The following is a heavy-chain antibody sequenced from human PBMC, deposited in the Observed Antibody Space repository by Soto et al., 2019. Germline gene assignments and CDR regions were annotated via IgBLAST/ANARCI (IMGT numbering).Heavy chain of an antibody. CDR3: ARSPGPFDY. J-gene: IGHJ4*02. CDR2: IYSGDST. CDR1: GFTVSSNQ. V-gene: IGHV3-66*01. Sequence: GGSLRLSCAASGFTVSSNQMSWVRQAPGKGLEWVSIIYSGDSTYYADSVKGRFTISRDNSKNTLYLQMNSLRAEDTALHYCARSPGPFDYWGQGTLVTVSS.